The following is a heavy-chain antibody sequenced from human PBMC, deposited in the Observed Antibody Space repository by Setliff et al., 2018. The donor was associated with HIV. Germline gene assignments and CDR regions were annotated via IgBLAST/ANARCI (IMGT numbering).Heavy chain of an antibody. CDR1: GGSFSGYF. CDR3: ARAQYPGGSGSYYPLDY. D-gene: IGHD3-10*01. Sequence: PSETLSLTCAVYGGSFSGYFWSWIRQPPGKRLEWIGGIYHSGITNYNSSLKSRGFISLDTSKNQFSLNLHSVTAADTAVYYCARAQYPGGSGSYYPLDYWGQETLVTVSS. V-gene: IGHV4-34*01. CDR2: IYHSGIT. J-gene: IGHJ4*02.